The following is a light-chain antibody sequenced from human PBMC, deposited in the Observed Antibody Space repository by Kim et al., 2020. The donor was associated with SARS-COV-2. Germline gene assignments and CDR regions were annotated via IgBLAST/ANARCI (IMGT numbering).Light chain of an antibody. Sequence: GKTVVISCTRSTGSIASNYVQWYQQRPGSAPTTVIYEDNKRPSGVPDRFSGSIDTSSNSASLVISGLQTEDEADYYCQTYDSTNWGFGGGTQLTVL. V-gene: IGLV6-57*03. CDR2: EDN. J-gene: IGLJ3*02. CDR1: TGSIASNY. CDR3: QTYDSTNWG.